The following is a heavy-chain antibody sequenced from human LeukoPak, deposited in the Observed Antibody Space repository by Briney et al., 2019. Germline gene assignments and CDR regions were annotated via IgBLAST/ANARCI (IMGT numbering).Heavy chain of an antibody. CDR3: VRDLHWGGFDV. D-gene: IGHD7-27*01. CDR2: ISPSGDIT. CDR1: GFTFSSYS. Sequence: GGSLRLSCAASGFTFSSYSMNWVRQAPGKGLEWVSGISPSGDITYYADSVMGRFSISRDNPKSTVSLQMSSLRAEDTALYYCVRDLHWGGFDVWGQGTMVTVSS. J-gene: IGHJ3*01. V-gene: IGHV3-23*01.